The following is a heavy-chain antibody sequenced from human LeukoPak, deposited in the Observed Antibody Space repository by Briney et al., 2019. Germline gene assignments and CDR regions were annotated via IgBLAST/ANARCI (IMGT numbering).Heavy chain of an antibody. V-gene: IGHV4-39*07. Sequence: SETLSLTCTVSGGSISINNYYWAWIRQPPGKGLEWIANIYYSGSAYYNPSLKSRVTISVDTSKKQFSLKLSSVTAADTAVYYCARSYCGGDCYGHYYYYMDVWGKGTTVTVSS. CDR1: GGSISINNYY. J-gene: IGHJ6*03. CDR3: ARSYCGGDCYGHYYYYMDV. D-gene: IGHD2-21*02. CDR2: IYYSGSA.